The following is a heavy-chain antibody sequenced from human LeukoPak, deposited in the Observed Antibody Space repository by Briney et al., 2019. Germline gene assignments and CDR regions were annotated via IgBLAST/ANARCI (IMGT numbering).Heavy chain of an antibody. J-gene: IGHJ4*02. Sequence: PGGSLRLSCAASGFTFSSYSMNWVRQAPGKGLEWVSSISSSSSYIYYADSVKGRFTISRDNAKNSLYLQMNSLRAEDTAVYYCARDCDILTGEDYWGQGTLVTVSS. CDR3: ARDCDILTGEDY. CDR2: ISSSSSYI. V-gene: IGHV3-21*01. D-gene: IGHD3-9*01. CDR1: GFTFSSYS.